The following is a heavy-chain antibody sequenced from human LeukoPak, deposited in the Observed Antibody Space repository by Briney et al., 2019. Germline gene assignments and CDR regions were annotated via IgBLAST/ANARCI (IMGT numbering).Heavy chain of an antibody. V-gene: IGHV3-64D*06. CDR3: VKAIVGATFDS. CDR2: ISSNGGST. Sequence: GGSLRLSCSASGFTFSRYAMDWVRQAPGKGLEYVSGISSNGGSTYYADSVKGRFTISRDNSKNTVYLQMSSLRAEDTAVYYCVKAIVGATFDSWGQGTLVTVSS. D-gene: IGHD1-26*01. J-gene: IGHJ4*02. CDR1: GFTFSRYA.